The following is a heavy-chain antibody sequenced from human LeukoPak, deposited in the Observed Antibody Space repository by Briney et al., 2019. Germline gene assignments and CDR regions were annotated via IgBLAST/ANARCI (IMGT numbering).Heavy chain of an antibody. D-gene: IGHD6-6*01. CDR3: ARHRGGSSSRVYWFDP. V-gene: IGHV4-59*08. Sequence: SETLSLTCTVSGGSISSYYWSWIRQPPGKGLEWIGFIYYSGSTNYNPSLKSRVTISVDTSKNQFSLKLSSVTAADTAVYYCARHRGGSSSRVYWFDPWGQGTLVTVSS. CDR1: GGSISSYY. J-gene: IGHJ5*02. CDR2: IYYSGST.